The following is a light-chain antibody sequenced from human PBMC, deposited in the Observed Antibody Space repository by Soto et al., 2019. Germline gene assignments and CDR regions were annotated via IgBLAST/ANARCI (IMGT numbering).Light chain of an antibody. CDR1: SSDVGGYNY. J-gene: IGLJ3*02. CDR2: EVS. V-gene: IGLV2-14*01. CDR3: SSYTSSSTRV. Sequence: QSALTQPASVSGSPGQSITISCTGTSSDVGGYNYVYWYQQHPGKAPKLMIYEVSNRPSGVSNRFSGSKSGNTASLTISGLQAEDEADYYSSSYTSSSTRVFGGGTKVTVL.